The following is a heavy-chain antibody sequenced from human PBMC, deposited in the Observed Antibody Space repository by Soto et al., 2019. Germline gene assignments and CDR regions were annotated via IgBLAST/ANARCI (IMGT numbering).Heavy chain of an antibody. D-gene: IGHD3-10*01. CDR2: IWYDGSNK. CDR3: ASLYYYGSGTPDY. V-gene: IGHV3-33*01. Sequence: QVQLVESGGGVVQPGRSLRLSCAASGFTFGSYGMHWVRQAPGEGLEWVAVIWYDGSNKYYADSVKGRFTISRDNSKNTLYLQMNSLRAEDTAVYYCASLYYYGSGTPDYWGQGTLVTVSS. J-gene: IGHJ4*02. CDR1: GFTFGSYG.